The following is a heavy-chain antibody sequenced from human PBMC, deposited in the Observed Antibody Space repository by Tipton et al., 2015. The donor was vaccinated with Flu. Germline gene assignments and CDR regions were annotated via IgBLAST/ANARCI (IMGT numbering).Heavy chain of an antibody. CDR1: GGSFSGYY. D-gene: IGHD4-11*01. V-gene: IGHV4-34*12. CDR2: IFHTGST. J-gene: IGHJ5*02. CDR3: ARRDFSNYVSNPKNWFDP. Sequence: LRLSCAVYGGSFSGYYWNWIRQPPGKGLEWIGNIFHTGSTYSNPSLRSRVAISVDTSKNQFSLRLSSVTAADTAVYYCARRDFSNYVSNPKNWFDPWGQGTLVTVSS.